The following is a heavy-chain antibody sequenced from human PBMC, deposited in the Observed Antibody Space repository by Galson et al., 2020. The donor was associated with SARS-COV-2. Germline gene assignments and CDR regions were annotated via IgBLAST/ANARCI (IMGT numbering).Heavy chain of an antibody. CDR2: ISYDGSNQ. Sequence: GGSLRLSCAASGFSFSSYAMHWVRQAPGKGLQWVAVISYDGSNQYYADSVEGRFTISRVDSKNTLYLQMDSLRTEDTAVYYCARDRPVYSSSWNWFDPWGQGTLVIVSS. CDR1: GFSFSSYA. D-gene: IGHD6-13*01. J-gene: IGHJ5*02. V-gene: IGHV3-30*04. CDR3: ARDRPVYSSSWNWFDP.